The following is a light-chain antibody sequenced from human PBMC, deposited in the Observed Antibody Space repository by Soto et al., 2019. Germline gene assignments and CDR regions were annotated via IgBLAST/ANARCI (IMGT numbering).Light chain of an antibody. CDR2: EAT. CDR1: SNDVGRYNL. CDR3: CSYAGSGTVV. V-gene: IGLV2-23*01. Sequence: QSVLTQPASVSGSPEQSITISCTGTSNDVGRYNLVSWYQQHPGKAPKVMIYEATKRPSGVSNRFSGSKSGNTASLTISGLHAEEEADYYCCSYAGSGTVVFGGGTKLTVL. J-gene: IGLJ3*02.